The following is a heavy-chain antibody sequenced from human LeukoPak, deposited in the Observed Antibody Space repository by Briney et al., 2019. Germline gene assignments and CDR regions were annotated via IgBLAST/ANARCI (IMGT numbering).Heavy chain of an antibody. CDR3: ARALAVTTQLDY. J-gene: IGHJ4*02. D-gene: IGHD4-17*01. V-gene: IGHV4-30-2*01. CDR1: GGSISSCGSS. Sequence: PSETLSLTCAVSGGSISSCGSSWSWIRQPPGKGLEWIWYISHSGSTYYNPSLKSRVTISVDRSKNQFSLKLSSVTAADTAVYYCARALAVTTQLDYWGQGTLVTVSS. CDR2: ISHSGST.